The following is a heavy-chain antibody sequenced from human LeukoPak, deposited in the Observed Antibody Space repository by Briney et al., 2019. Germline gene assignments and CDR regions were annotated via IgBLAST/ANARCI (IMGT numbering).Heavy chain of an antibody. Sequence: PSETLSLTCAVYGGSFSGYSWSWIRQSPEKGLEWIGEVNHTGGITYNPSLKSRVTVAIDTSKNQFSLKLSSVTAADTAVYYCARLFLGTDAFDIWGQGTMVTVSS. D-gene: IGHD2/OR15-2a*01. CDR1: GGSFSGYS. J-gene: IGHJ3*02. V-gene: IGHV4-34*01. CDR2: VNHTGGI. CDR3: ARLFLGTDAFDI.